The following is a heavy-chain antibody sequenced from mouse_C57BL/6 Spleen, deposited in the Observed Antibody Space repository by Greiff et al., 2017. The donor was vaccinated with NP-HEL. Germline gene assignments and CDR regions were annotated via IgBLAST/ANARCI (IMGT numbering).Heavy chain of an antibody. CDR2: IHPNSGST. Sequence: VQLQQPGAELVKPGASVKLSCKASGYTFTSYWMHWVKQRPGQGLEWIGMIHPNSGSTNYNEKFKSKATLTVDKSSSTAYMQLSSLTSEDSAVYYCARRKTRDAMDYWGQGTSVTVSS. V-gene: IGHV1-64*01. CDR1: GYTFTSYW. CDR3: ARRKTRDAMDY. D-gene: IGHD3-3*01. J-gene: IGHJ4*01.